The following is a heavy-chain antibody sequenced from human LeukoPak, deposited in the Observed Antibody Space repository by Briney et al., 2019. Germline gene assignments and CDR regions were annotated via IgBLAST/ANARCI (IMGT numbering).Heavy chain of an antibody. CDR2: IPYDGNNK. Sequence: GGSLRLSCVASGFIFSSYGMHWVRQAPGKGLEWVAVIPYDGNNKYYAESVKGRFTISRDNSKNTLFLQMNSLRVEDSAMYYCAKDSSSGWYSAFDYWGQGTLVTVSS. D-gene: IGHD6-19*01. J-gene: IGHJ4*02. CDR1: GFIFSSYG. CDR3: AKDSSSGWYSAFDY. V-gene: IGHV3-30*18.